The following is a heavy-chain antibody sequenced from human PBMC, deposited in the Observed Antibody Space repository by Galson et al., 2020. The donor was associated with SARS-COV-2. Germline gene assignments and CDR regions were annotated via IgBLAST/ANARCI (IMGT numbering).Heavy chain of an antibody. CDR3: ARPLWFGELMEYYYGMDV. J-gene: IGHJ6*02. V-gene: IGHV1-69*06. CDR1: GGTFSSYA. CDR2: IIPIFGTA. D-gene: IGHD3-10*01. Sequence: SVKVSCKASGGTFSSYAISWVRQAPGQGLEWMGGIIPIFGTANYAQKFQGRVTITADKSTSTAYMELSSLRSEDTAVYYCARPLWFGELMEYYYGMDVWGQGTTVTVSS.